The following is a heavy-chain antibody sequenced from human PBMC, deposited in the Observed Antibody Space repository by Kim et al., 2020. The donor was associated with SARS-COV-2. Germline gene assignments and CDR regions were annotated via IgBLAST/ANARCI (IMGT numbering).Heavy chain of an antibody. Sequence: GGSLRLSCAASGFTFSSYGMHWVRQAPGKGLEWVAVISYDGSNKYYADSVKGRFTISRDNSKNTLYLQMNSLRAEDTAVYYCARAGGVRGAKGYFDLWGRGTLVTVSS. CDR1: GFTFSSYG. J-gene: IGHJ2*01. CDR3: ARAGGVRGAKGYFDL. CDR2: ISYDGSNK. D-gene: IGHD3-10*01. V-gene: IGHV3-30*03.